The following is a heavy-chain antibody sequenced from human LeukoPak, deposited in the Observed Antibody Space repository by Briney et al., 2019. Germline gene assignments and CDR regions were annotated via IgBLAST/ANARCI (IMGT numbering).Heavy chain of an antibody. CDR3: ARGDSFYDSSGLGY. CDR1: GGSFSGYY. V-gene: IGHV4-34*01. J-gene: IGHJ4*02. CDR2: INHSGST. D-gene: IGHD3-22*01. Sequence: PSETLSLTCAVYGGSFSGYYWSWIRQPPGKGLEWIGEINHSGSTNYNPSLKSRVTISVDTSKNQFSLKPSSVTAADTAVYYCARGDSFYDSSGLGYWGQGTLVTVSS.